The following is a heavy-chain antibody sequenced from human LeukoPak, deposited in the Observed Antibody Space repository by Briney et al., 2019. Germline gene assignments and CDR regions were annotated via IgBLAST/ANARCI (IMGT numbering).Heavy chain of an antibody. V-gene: IGHV3-48*02. D-gene: IGHD6-6*01. Sequence: GGSLRLSCAASGFTFSSYSMNWVRQAPGNGLEWVSYISSSSSTIYYADSVKGRFTISRDNAKNSLYLQMNSLRDEDTAVYYCARSPYSSSSYYFDYWGQGTLVTVSS. CDR2: ISSSSSTI. CDR1: GFTFSSYS. CDR3: ARSPYSSSSYYFDY. J-gene: IGHJ4*02.